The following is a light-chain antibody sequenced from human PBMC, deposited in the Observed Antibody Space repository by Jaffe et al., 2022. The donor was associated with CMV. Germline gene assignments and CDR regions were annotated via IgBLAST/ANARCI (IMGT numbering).Light chain of an antibody. CDR1: SLRSYY. CDR2: GKN. CDR3: NSRDSSGNHLDNWV. Sequence: SSELTQDPAVSVALGQTVRITCQGDSLRSYYASWYQQKPGQAPVLVIYGKNNRPSGIPDRFSGSSSGNTASLTITGAQAEDEADYYCNSRDSSGNHLDNWVFGGGTKLTVL. V-gene: IGLV3-19*01. J-gene: IGLJ3*02.